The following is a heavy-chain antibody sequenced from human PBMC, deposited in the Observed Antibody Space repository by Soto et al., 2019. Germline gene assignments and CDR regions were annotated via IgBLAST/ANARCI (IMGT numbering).Heavy chain of an antibody. D-gene: IGHD6-25*01. Sequence: EVPLVESGGGLVQPGRSLRLSCAASGFTFDDYAMHWVRQAPGKGLEWVSGISWNSGSIGYADSVKGRFTISRDNAKNSLYLQMNSLRAEDTALYYCAKDFGYTDYWGQGTLVTVSS. CDR3: AKDFGYTDY. CDR2: ISWNSGSI. J-gene: IGHJ4*02. CDR1: GFTFDDYA. V-gene: IGHV3-9*01.